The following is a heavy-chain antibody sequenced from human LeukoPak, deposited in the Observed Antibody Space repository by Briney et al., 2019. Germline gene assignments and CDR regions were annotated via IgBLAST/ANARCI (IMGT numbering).Heavy chain of an antibody. J-gene: IGHJ4*02. CDR1: GYTFTTSD. CDR3: ARGRPGPAGAGTYDF. Sequence: ASVKVSCKASGYTFTTSDINWVRQATGQGIEWMGWMNPNSGKTGSAQKFQGRLTMTKNTSTSTAYMEVTGLRFEDTAIYYCARGRPGPAGAGTYDFWGQGTLITVSS. CDR2: MNPNSGKT. D-gene: IGHD6-13*01. V-gene: IGHV1-8*01.